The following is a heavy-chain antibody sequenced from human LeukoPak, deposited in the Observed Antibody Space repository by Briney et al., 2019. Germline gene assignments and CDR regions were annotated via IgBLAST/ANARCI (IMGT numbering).Heavy chain of an antibody. CDR3: ARDGYGSVTTVSGMDV. J-gene: IGHJ6*02. Sequence: ASVKVSCKASGYTFTSYYMHWVRQAPGQGLEWMGWINPNSGGTNYAQKFQGRVTMTRDTSISTAYMELSRLRSDDTAVYYCARDGYGSVTTVSGMDVWGQGTTVTVSS. CDR1: GYTFTSYY. V-gene: IGHV1-2*02. CDR2: INPNSGGT. D-gene: IGHD4-17*01.